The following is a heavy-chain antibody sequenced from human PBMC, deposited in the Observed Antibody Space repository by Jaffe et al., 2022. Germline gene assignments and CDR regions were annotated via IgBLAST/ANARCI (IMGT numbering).Heavy chain of an antibody. CDR1: GGSISSGSYY. D-gene: IGHD3-22*01. V-gene: IGHV4-61*02. CDR2: IYTSGST. J-gene: IGHJ3*02. CDR3: ARFPDYYDSSGYYRDAFDI. Sequence: QVQLQESGPGLVKPSQTLSLTCTVSGGSISSGSYYWSWIRQPAGKGLEWIGRIYTSGSTNYNPSLKSRVTISVDTSKNQFSLKLSSVTAADTAVYYCARFPDYYDSSGYYRDAFDIWGQGTMVTVSS.